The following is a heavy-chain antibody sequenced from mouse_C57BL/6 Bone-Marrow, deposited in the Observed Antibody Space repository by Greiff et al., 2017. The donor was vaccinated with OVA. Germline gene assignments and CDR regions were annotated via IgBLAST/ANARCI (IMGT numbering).Heavy chain of an antibody. D-gene: IGHD1-1*01. J-gene: IGHJ2*01. CDR2: FYPGSGSI. CDR3: ARHVLYYYGSSRRYFDY. V-gene: IGHV1-62-2*01. CDR1: GYTFTEYT. Sequence: QVQLQQSGAELVKPGASVKLSCKASGYTFTEYTIHWVKQRSGQGLEWIGWFYPGSGSIKYNEKFKDKATLTADKSSSTVYMELSRLTSEDSAVYFCARHVLYYYGSSRRYFDYWGQGTTLTVSS.